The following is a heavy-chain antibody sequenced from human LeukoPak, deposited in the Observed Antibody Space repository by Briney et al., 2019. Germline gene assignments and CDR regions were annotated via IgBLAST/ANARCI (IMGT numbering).Heavy chain of an antibody. CDR1: GFSFRSHG. D-gene: IGHD3-16*01. V-gene: IGHV3-23*01. Sequence: GGSLRLSCAASGFSFRSHGMHSVRQAPGKGLEWVSGISTRGDNTYYKDSVRGRFTISKDNFKNTVSLQLNSLRAEDTAMYYGAKDDDWGRFNHWGQGTLVTVSS. CDR2: ISTRGDNT. J-gene: IGHJ1*01. CDR3: AKDDDWGRFNH.